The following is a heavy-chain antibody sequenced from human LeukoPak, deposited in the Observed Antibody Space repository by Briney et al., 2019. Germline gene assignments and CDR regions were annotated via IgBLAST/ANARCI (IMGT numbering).Heavy chain of an antibody. CDR2: IKEDGSRN. CDR3: ARANNAGWFDY. V-gene: IGHV3-7*04. CDR1: GLTFSTYG. D-gene: IGHD6-19*01. Sequence: PGTSLRLSCAASGLTFSTYGMHWVRQAPGKGLEWVANIKEDGSRNHCVDSVKGRFTISRDNAKNSLFLQMSSLRVEDTAVYYCARANNAGWFDYWGQGTLVTVSS. J-gene: IGHJ4*02.